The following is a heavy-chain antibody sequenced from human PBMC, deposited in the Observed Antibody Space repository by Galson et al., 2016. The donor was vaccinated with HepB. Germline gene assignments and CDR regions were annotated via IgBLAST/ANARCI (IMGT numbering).Heavy chain of an antibody. CDR3: ARYIYGDSGWYYFDY. CDR1: GGSISSSTW. CDR2: IHHTGTK. D-gene: IGHD4-17*01. Sequence: SETLSLTCAVSGGSISSSTWWSWGRQPPGKGLEWIGEIHHTGTKNYNPSLKSRVTMSVDKSKNQFSLELTSVTAADTAVHYCARYIYGDSGWYYFDYWGQGTLVTVSS. V-gene: IGHV4-4*02. J-gene: IGHJ4*02.